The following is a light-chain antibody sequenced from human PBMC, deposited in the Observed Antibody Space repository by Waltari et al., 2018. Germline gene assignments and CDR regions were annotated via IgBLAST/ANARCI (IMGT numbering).Light chain of an antibody. CDR1: SSDVGSYNL. CDR3: SSYAGSRNLV. Sequence: QSALTQPASVSGSPGQSITISCTGTSSDVGSYNLVSWYQQHPGKAPKLMIHEDTRRPSGVANRFSASKSGNTASLTISGLQAEDEADYYCSSYAGSRNLVFGGGTKLTVL. CDR2: EDT. J-gene: IGLJ3*02. V-gene: IGLV2-23*01.